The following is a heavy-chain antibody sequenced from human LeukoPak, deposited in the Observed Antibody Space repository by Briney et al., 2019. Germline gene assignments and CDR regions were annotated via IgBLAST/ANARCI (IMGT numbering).Heavy chain of an antibody. CDR3: ARGYDFWSGSDY. CDR2: IYSGGST. CDR1: GFTVSSNS. J-gene: IGHJ4*02. Sequence: GGSLRLSCAASGFTVSSNSMSWVRQAPGKGLEWVSVIYSGGSTYYADSVKGRFTISRDNSKNTLYLQMNSLRAEDTAVYYCARGYDFWSGSDYWGQGTLVTVSS. V-gene: IGHV3-53*01. D-gene: IGHD3-3*01.